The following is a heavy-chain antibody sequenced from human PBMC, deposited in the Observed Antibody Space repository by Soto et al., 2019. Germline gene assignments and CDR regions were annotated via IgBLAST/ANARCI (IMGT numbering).Heavy chain of an antibody. CDR3: ARDRHRSPPDGHSEWFLFEGMDV. J-gene: IGHJ6*02. CDR1: GYTFTKYG. CDR2: ISAYNGNT. D-gene: IGHD3-3*01. V-gene: IGHV1-18*04. Sequence: QIQLVQSGAEVKKPGASVKVSCKASGYTFTKYGFSWVRQAPGQGREWMGWISAYNGNTNYAQKLQGRVTMTTDTYTSTAYMELRSLRSDDTAVYYCARDRHRSPPDGHSEWFLFEGMDVWGRGNTVTVSS.